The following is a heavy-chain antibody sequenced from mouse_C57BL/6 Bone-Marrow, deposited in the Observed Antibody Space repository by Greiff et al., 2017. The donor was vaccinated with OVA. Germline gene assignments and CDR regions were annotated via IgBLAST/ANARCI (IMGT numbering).Heavy chain of an antibody. CDR1: GYTFTSYW. D-gene: IGHD1-1*01. CDR2: IDPSASYT. CDR3: ARDYGSSLFAY. Sequence: QVQLQQPGAELVKPGASVKLSCKASGYTFTSYWMQWVKQRPGQGLEWIGEIDPSASYTNYNQKFKGKATLTVDTSSSTAYMQLSSLTSEDSAVYYCARDYGSSLFAYWGQGTLVTVSA. J-gene: IGHJ3*01. V-gene: IGHV1-50*01.